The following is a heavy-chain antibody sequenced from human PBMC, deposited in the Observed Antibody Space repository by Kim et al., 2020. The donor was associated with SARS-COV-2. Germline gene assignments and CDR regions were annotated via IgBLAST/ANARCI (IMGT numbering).Heavy chain of an antibody. CDR1: GYTFTSYS. CDR3: ARATTETTSFDY. V-gene: IGHV1-3*01. CDR2: INAGEGNT. J-gene: IGHJ4*02. Sequence: ASVKVSCKASGYTFTSYSIHWVRQAPGQGLEWMAWINAGEGNTRYSQKFQDRVTITRDTSASTAYMELSSLRSEDTAVYYCARATTETTSFDYWGQGTLVTVSS. D-gene: IGHD4-17*01.